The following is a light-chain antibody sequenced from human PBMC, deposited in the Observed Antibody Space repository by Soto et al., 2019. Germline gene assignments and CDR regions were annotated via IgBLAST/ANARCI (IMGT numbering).Light chain of an antibody. J-gene: IGLJ3*02. CDR2: SDN. Sequence: QSVVTQPPSASGTPGQRVTISCSGSNSNTGRNTVNWYQQFPGAAPNLLIHSDNQRPSGVPDRFSGSRSGTSASLAISGLQSEDEADYYCAAWDESPNVPVFGGGTKLTVL. V-gene: IGLV1-44*01. CDR3: AAWDESPNVPV. CDR1: NSNTGRNT.